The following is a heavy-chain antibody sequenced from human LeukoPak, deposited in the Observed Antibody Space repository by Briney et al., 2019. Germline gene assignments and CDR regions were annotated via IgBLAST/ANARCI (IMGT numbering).Heavy chain of an antibody. J-gene: IGHJ6*03. V-gene: IGHV4-59*01. CDR2: ISNSGST. D-gene: IGHD1-26*01. Sequence: PSETLSLTCSVSGGSISNVYWIWMRQPPGKELEWIGYISNSGSTDYNPSLQSRVTISVDTSKNQISLKLSSVTAADTAVYYCARGGNTWEDYYYRDVSGKGTTVTVSS. CDR3: ARGGNTWEDYYYRDV. CDR1: GGSISNVY.